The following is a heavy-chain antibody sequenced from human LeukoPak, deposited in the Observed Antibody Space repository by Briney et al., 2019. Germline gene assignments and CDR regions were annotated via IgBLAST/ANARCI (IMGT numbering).Heavy chain of an antibody. CDR2: IYYSGST. CDR3: ARSTPVKIDP. Sequence: SGTLSLTCTVSGGSISSYYWSWIRQPPGKGLEWIGYIYYSGSTYYNPSLKSRVTISVDTSKNQFSLKLSSVTAADTAVYYCARSTPVKIDPWGQGTLVTVSS. V-gene: IGHV4-59*08. D-gene: IGHD2-15*01. J-gene: IGHJ5*02. CDR1: GGSISSYY.